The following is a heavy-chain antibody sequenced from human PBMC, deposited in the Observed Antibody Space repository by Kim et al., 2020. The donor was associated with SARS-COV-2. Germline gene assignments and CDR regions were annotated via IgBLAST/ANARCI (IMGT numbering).Heavy chain of an antibody. Sequence: SVKVSCKASGGTFSSYAISWVRQAPGQGLEWMGGIIPIFGTANYAQKFQGRVTITADESTRTAYMELSSLRSEDTAVYYCARERLRSYCSGGSCYSQGFDAFDMWGQGTMVTVSS. D-gene: IGHD2-15*01. J-gene: IGHJ3*02. CDR2: IIPIFGTA. V-gene: IGHV1-69*13. CDR1: GGTFSSYA. CDR3: ARERLRSYCSGGSCYSQGFDAFDM.